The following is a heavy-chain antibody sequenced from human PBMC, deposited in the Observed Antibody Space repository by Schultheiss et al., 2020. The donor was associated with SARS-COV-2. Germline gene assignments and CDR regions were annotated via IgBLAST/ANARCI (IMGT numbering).Heavy chain of an antibody. D-gene: IGHD6-13*01. J-gene: IGHJ1*01. CDR2: ISGSGGST. CDR3: TSRTLAAAGSQFFHR. CDR1: GFTFSSYA. V-gene: IGHV3-23*01. Sequence: GGSLRLSCAASGFTFSSYAMSWVRQAPGKGLEWVSAISGSGGSTYYADSVKGRFTISRDSANNSLYLQMNSLSVEDTAVYYCTSRTLAAAGSQFFHRWGQGTLVTVSS.